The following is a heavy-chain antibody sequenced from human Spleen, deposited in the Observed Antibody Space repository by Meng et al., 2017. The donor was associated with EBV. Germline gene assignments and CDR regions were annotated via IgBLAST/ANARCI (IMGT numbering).Heavy chain of an antibody. V-gene: IGHV3-30*18. Sequence: QLQLVESGGGVVQPGRSLRLSCAASGFSFKTSDMHWVRQAPGKGLEWLAFISYDESNEDYGDSVKGRFTISRDNSRSTVFLQMNSLRPEDTAVYYCVKDRWRENDFDFWGQGTLVTVSS. CDR3: VKDRWRENDFDF. D-gene: IGHD1-26*01. CDR1: GFSFKTSD. J-gene: IGHJ4*02. CDR2: ISYDESNE.